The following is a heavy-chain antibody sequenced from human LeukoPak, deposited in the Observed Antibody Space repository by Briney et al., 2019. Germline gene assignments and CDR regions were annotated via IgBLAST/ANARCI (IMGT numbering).Heavy chain of an antibody. CDR3: ARGILGASKEEAF. J-gene: IGHJ4*02. V-gene: IGHV4-59*11. CDR2: ISHSGGT. Sequence: PSETLSLTCTVSGGSISSHYWSWIRQPPGKGLEWIGYISHSGGTNYNPSLKSRVTISVDTSKNQFSLKVNSVTAADTAVYYCARGILGASKEEAFWGQGTLVTVSS. CDR1: GGSISSHY. D-gene: IGHD1-26*01.